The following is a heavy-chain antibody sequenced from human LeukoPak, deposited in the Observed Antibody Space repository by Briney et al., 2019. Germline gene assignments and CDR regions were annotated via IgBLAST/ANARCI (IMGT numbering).Heavy chain of an antibody. V-gene: IGHV3-74*01. D-gene: IGHD2-15*01. CDR1: GFTFSSYW. CDR2: INSDGSST. CDR3: ARDGGYCSGGSCYYYGMDV. Sequence: PGGSLRLSCAASGFTFSSYWMHWVRQAPGKGLVWVSRINSDGSSTSYADSVKGRFTISRDNAKNTLYLQMNSLRAEDTAVYYCARDGGYCSGGSCYYYGMDVWGQGTTVTVSS. J-gene: IGHJ6*02.